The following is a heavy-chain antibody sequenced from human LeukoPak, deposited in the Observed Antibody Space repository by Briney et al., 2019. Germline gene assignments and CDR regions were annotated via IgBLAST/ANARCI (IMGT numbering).Heavy chain of an antibody. Sequence: ASVKVSCKAPGYTFTGYYMHWVRQAPGQGLEWMGWINPNSGGTNYAQKFQGRVTMTRDTSISTAYMELSRLRSDDTAVYYCARHYYDSSGYYSGDYWGQGTLVTVSS. J-gene: IGHJ4*02. CDR2: INPNSGGT. CDR1: GYTFTGYY. CDR3: ARHYYDSSGYYSGDY. D-gene: IGHD3-22*01. V-gene: IGHV1-2*02.